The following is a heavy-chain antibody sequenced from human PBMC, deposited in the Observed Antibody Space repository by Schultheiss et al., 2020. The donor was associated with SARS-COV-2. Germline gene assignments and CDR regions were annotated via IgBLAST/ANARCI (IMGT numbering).Heavy chain of an antibody. J-gene: IGHJ6*03. D-gene: IGHD6-13*01. CDR3: ARDLSSPDYYYYYMDV. CDR2: ISSSSSYI. Sequence: GGSLRLSCAASGFTFSSYWMHWVRQAPGKGLEWVSSISSSSSYIYYADSVKGRFTISRDNAKNSLYLQMNSLRAEDTAVYYCARDLSSPDYYYYYMDVWGKGTTVTVSS. CDR1: GFTFSSYW. V-gene: IGHV3-21*01.